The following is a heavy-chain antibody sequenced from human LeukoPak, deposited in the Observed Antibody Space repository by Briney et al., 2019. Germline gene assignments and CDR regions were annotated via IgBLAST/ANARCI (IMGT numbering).Heavy chain of an antibody. J-gene: IGHJ4*02. V-gene: IGHV4-59*11. CDR2: IHNTGTT. CDR3: ARGGWSLDL. Sequence: PSETLSLTCTVSGGSISNHYWSWIRQTPGKGLEWIGYIHNTGTTNYNPTLKSRVTISVDMSKNQFSLNIDSVTAADTAVYYCARGGWSLDLWGQGTLVTVSS. CDR1: GGSISNHY. D-gene: IGHD6-19*01.